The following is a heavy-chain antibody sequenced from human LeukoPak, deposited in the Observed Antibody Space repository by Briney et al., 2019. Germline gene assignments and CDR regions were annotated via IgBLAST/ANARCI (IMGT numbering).Heavy chain of an antibody. J-gene: IGHJ1*01. D-gene: IGHD4-17*01. CDR2: IIPILGIA. CDR1: GGTFSSYA. V-gene: IGHV1-69*04. Sequence: PWSSVKVSCKASGGTFSSYAISWVRQAPGQGLEWMGRIIPILGIANYAQKSQGRVTITADKSTSTAYMELSSLRSEDTAVYYCARFPSHGDYFPQHWGQGTLVTVSS. CDR3: ARFPSHGDYFPQH.